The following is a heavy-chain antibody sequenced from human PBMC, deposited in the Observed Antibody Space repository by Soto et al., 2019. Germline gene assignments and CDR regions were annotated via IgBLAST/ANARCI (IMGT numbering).Heavy chain of an antibody. CDR3: ARDGGFGELKY. V-gene: IGHV1-69*13. J-gene: IGHJ4*02. D-gene: IGHD3-10*01. CDR1: GDTFSGYP. CDR2: IIPVFGTT. Sequence: SVKVSCKASGDTFSGYPINWVRQAPGEGLEWMGRIIPVFGTTNDAQRFEGRVTFTADESTNTAYMELRGLLSEDTAVYYCARDGGFGELKYWGPGTLVTVSS.